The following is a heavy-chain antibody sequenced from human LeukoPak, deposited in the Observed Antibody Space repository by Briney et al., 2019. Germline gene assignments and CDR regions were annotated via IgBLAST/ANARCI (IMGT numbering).Heavy chain of an antibody. J-gene: IGHJ4*02. CDR2: INPSGGST. CDR3: ASSRDYDFWSGYFRFDY. Sequence: ASVKVSCKASGYTFTIYYMHWVRQAPGQGLEWMGIINPSGGSTSYAQKFQGRVTMTRDMSTSTVYMELSSLRSDDTAVYYCASSRDYDFWSGYFRFDYWGQGTLVTVSS. CDR1: GYTFTIYY. V-gene: IGHV1-46*01. D-gene: IGHD3-3*01.